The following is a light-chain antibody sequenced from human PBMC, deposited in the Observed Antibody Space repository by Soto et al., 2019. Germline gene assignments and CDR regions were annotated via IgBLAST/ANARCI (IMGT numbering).Light chain of an antibody. CDR3: QQSYSTPPGT. J-gene: IGKJ2*01. Sequence: DIQMTQSPSSLSASVGDRVTITCRASQSISRYLNWYQQKPGKAPKLLIYAASSLQGGVPSRFSGSGSGTDFTLTISSLQPEDFATYYCQQSYSTPPGTFGQGTKVDIK. V-gene: IGKV1-39*01. CDR2: AAS. CDR1: QSISRY.